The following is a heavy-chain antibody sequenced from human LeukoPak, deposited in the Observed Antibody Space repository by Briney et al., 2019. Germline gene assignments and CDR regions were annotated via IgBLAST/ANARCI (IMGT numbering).Heavy chain of an antibody. V-gene: IGHV5-51*01. CDR3: ARAVAGTLLWFDP. J-gene: IGHJ5*02. CDR2: IYPGDSDT. CDR1: GYSFTSYW. D-gene: IGHD6-19*01. Sequence: GESLQISCKGSGYSFTSYWIGWVRQLPGKGLEWMGIIYPGDSDTRYSPSFQGQVTISADKSISTAYLQWSSLKASDTAMYYCARAVAGTLLWFDPWGQGTLVTVSS.